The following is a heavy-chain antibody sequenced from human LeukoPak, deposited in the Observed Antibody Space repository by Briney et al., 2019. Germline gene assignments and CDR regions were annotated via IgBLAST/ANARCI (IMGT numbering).Heavy chain of an antibody. D-gene: IGHD2-15*01. V-gene: IGHV4-61*01. CDR2: IFHSGSI. Sequence: SETLSLTCTVSGGSVSDGYYYWNWIRQPPGKGLEWIGYIFHSGSINNNPSLKSRVTISVDTSKNQFSLKLTSVTAADTAVYYCARGAMVAATRSFYYGMDVWGQGTTVTVSS. CDR1: GGSVSDGYYY. J-gene: IGHJ6*02. CDR3: ARGAMVAATRSFYYGMDV.